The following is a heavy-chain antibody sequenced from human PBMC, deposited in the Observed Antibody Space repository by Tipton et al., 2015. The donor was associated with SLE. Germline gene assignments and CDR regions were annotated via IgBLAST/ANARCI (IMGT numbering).Heavy chain of an antibody. CDR1: GDAISSNY. D-gene: IGHD2-2*02. V-gene: IGHV4-59*01. CDR2: IFYSGST. Sequence: TLSLTCSVSGDAISSNYWSWIRQSPGKGLEWIGYIFYSGSTKYNPSLKSRVTISIDTSNNQFSLNLSSVTAADTAVYYCARALWVDKDIAEVPPAIRFRAVDVWGQGTMVTVSS. J-gene: IGHJ3*01. CDR3: ARALWVDKDIAEVPPAIRFRAVDV.